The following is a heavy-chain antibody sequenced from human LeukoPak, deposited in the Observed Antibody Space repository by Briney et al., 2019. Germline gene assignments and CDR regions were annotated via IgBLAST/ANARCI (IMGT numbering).Heavy chain of an antibody. J-gene: IGHJ5*02. CDR3: ARVLGYCSSTSPHGCWFDP. CDR1: GGSISSYY. V-gene: IGHV4-59*12. D-gene: IGHD2-2*01. CDR2: IYYSGST. Sequence: PSETLSLTCTVSGGSISSYYWSWIRQPPGKGLEWIGYIYYSGSTNYNPSLKSRVTISVDTSKNQFSLKLSSVTAADTAVYYCARVLGYCSSTSPHGCWFDPWGQGTLVTVSS.